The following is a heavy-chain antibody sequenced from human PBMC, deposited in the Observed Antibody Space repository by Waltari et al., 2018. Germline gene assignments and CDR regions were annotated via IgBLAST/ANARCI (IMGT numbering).Heavy chain of an antibody. Sequence: EVQLVESGGVVVQPGGSLRLSCAASGFTFDDYAMPWVCQAPGKGLGWVSLISWDVGSTYYADSVKGRFTISRDNSKNSLYLQMNSLRAEDTALYYCAKDIEWEPHYGMDVWGQGTTVTVSS. CDR3: AKDIEWEPHYGMDV. V-gene: IGHV3-43D*04. D-gene: IGHD1-26*01. J-gene: IGHJ6*02. CDR1: GFTFDDYA. CDR2: ISWDVGST.